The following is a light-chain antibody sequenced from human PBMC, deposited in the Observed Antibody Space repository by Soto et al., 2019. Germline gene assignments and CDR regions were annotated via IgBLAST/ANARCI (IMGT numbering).Light chain of an antibody. CDR3: AAWDDSLNVRV. V-gene: IGLV1-44*01. Sequence: QSVLTQPPSASGTPGQRVTISCSGSSSNIGSNDVNWYQQVPGTAPKPLIYRHNQRPSGVPDRFSGSKSGTSASLAISGLHAEDEDDYSCAAWDDSLNVRVFGGGTKLTVL. J-gene: IGLJ3*02. CDR1: SSNIGSND. CDR2: RHN.